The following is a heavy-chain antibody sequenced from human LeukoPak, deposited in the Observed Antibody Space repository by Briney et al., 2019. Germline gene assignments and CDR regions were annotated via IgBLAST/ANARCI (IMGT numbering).Heavy chain of an antibody. CDR3: AREHVLLWFGELLD. CDR1: GFIFSSYG. D-gene: IGHD3-10*01. Sequence: GGSLRLSCAASGFIFSSYGMHWVRQAPGKGLQWVAVIWYDGSNKYYADSVKGRFTISRDNSKNTLYLQMNSLRAEDTAVYYCAREHVLLWFGELLDWGQGTLVTVSS. V-gene: IGHV3-33*01. CDR2: IWYDGSNK. J-gene: IGHJ4*02.